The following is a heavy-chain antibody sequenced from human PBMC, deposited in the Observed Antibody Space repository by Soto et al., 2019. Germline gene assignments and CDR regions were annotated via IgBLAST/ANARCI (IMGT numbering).Heavy chain of an antibody. V-gene: IGHV1-46*03. CDR3: ARDGTDIVVVPAAIHWFDP. J-gene: IGHJ5*02. CDR1: GYTFTSYY. Sequence: ASVKVSCKASGYTFTSYYMHWVRQAPGQGLEWMGIINPSGGSTSYAQKFQGRVTMTRDTSTSTVYMELSSLRSEDTAVYYCARDGTDIVVVPAAIHWFDPWGQGTLVTVS. D-gene: IGHD2-2*02. CDR2: INPSGGST.